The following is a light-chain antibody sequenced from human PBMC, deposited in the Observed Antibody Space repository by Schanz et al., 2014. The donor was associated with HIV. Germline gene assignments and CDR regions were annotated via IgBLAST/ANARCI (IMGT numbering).Light chain of an antibody. Sequence: DIQMTQSPSLSAAVGDRVTITCRASQNIENFLNWYQQKPGKAPKLLIYATSNLQSGVPSRFSASGSGTDFTLTISSLQPEDFATYYCHQFRNYPTTFGLGTKVDIK. CDR1: QNIENF. CDR2: ATS. J-gene: IGKJ3*01. V-gene: IGKV1-16*01. CDR3: HQFRNYPTT.